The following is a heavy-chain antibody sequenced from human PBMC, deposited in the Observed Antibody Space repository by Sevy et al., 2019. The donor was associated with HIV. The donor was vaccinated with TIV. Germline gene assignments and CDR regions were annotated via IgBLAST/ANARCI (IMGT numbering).Heavy chain of an antibody. CDR3: VRVLWDVLVVPAATPSPWLDS. Sequence: GGSLRLSCAASGFNFDTFWMGWVRRAPGRGLEWVASIDPRGKERDHLDSLKGRFTISRDNAKNSLYLEMHSLKAEDTALYYCVRVLWDVLVVPAATPSPWLDSWGQGTLVTVSS. CDR1: GFNFDTFW. J-gene: IGHJ5*01. CDR2: IDPRGKER. D-gene: IGHD3-16*02. V-gene: IGHV3-7*01.